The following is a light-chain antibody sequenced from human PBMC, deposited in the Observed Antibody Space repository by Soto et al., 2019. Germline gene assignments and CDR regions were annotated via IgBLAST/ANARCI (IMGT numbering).Light chain of an antibody. V-gene: IGKV3-20*01. J-gene: IGKJ1*01. CDR3: QQYGDSPRT. Sequence: EIVLTQSPGTLSLSPGERATLSCRATESVVSNYLAWYQHKPGQAPTLLIYGASRRTPGIPDRFSGRGSGTDFTLTISGLEPEDFAVYYCQQYGDSPRTFGQGTKGDIK. CDR1: ESVVSNY. CDR2: GAS.